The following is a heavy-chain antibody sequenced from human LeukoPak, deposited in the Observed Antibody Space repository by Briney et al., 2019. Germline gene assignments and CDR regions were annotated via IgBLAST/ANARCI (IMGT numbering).Heavy chain of an antibody. Sequence: PGGSLRLSCAASGFTVSSNYMSWVRQAPGKGLEWVSVIYSGGSAYYADSVKGRFTISRDNSKNTLYLQMNSLRAEDTAVYYCAKDLSGSFPAEYFQHWGQGTLVTVSS. CDR1: GFTVSSNY. D-gene: IGHD1-26*01. CDR2: IYSGGSA. CDR3: AKDLSGSFPAEYFQH. J-gene: IGHJ1*01. V-gene: IGHV3-53*01.